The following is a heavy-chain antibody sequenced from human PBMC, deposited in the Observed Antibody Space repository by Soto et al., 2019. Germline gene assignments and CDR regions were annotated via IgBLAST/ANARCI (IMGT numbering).Heavy chain of an antibody. J-gene: IGHJ5*02. D-gene: IGHD3-22*01. CDR1: GYTFTSYY. CDR3: ARAHYYDSSGSFNWFDP. CDR2: INPSGGST. Sequence: ASVKVSCKASGYTFTSYYMHWVRQAPGQGLEWMGIINPSGGSTSYAQKFQGRVTMTRDTSTSTVYMELSSLRSEDTAVYYCARAHYYDSSGSFNWFDPWGQGTLVTVSS. V-gene: IGHV1-46*03.